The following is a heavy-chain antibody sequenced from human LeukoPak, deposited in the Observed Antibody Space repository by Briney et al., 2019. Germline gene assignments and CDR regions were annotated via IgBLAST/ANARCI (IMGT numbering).Heavy chain of an antibody. D-gene: IGHD3-3*01. CDR3: AREERITIFGVVIRYFDY. Sequence: PGGSLRLSCAASGFTFSSYAMSWVRQAPGKGLEWVSSISSSSSYIYYADSVKGRFTISRDNAKNSLYLQMNSLRAEDTAVYYCAREERITIFGVVIRYFDYWGQGTLVTVSS. CDR2: ISSSSSYI. J-gene: IGHJ4*02. CDR1: GFTFSSYA. V-gene: IGHV3-21*01.